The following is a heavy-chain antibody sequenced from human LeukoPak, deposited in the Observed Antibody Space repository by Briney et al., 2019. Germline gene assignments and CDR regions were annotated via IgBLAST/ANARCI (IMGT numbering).Heavy chain of an antibody. CDR1: GFTFSSYW. V-gene: IGHV3-74*01. CDR3: ARETSTGKYPRNVPDY. D-gene: IGHD2-8*02. J-gene: IGHJ4*02. Sequence: GGSLRLSCAASGFTFSSYWMHWVRQAPGKGLVWVSRINSDGSSIAYADSVQGRFTISRDNAKNTLYLQVSSLSVEDTAVYYCARETSTGKYPRNVPDYWGQGTLVTVSS. CDR2: INSDGSSI.